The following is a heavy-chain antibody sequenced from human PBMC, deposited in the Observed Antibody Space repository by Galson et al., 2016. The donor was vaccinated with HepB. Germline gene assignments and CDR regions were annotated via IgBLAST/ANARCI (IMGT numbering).Heavy chain of an antibody. CDR2: VYYRGST. V-gene: IGHV4-39*02. Sequence: SETLSLTCTVSGGSVSSSEFSWAWIRQPPGKGLEWIGSVYYRGSTYYNPSLKTRVTFTVDTAKNHFSLRLNSVTAADTAVYFCARRPAVYGSGSIYYYFDSWGQGTLVTVSS. D-gene: IGHD3-10*01. CDR1: GGSVSSSEFS. J-gene: IGHJ4*02. CDR3: ARRPAVYGSGSIYYYFDS.